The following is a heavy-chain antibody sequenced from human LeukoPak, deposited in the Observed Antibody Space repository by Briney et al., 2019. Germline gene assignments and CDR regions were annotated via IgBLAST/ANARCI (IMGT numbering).Heavy chain of an antibody. Sequence: KPGGSLRLSCAASGFTFSSYSMNWVRQAPGKGLEWVSSISSCSDYIYYADSVKGRFTVSRDNAKNSLYVQMNSLRAEDTAVYYCARDSGSGSYYPRFDYWGQGTLVTVSS. CDR3: ARDSGSGSYYPRFDY. J-gene: IGHJ4*02. CDR1: GFTFSSYS. D-gene: IGHD3-10*01. V-gene: IGHV3-21*01. CDR2: ISSCSDYI.